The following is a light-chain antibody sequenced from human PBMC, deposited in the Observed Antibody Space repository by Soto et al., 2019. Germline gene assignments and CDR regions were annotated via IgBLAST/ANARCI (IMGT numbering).Light chain of an antibody. V-gene: IGKV3-11*01. J-gene: IGKJ5*01. CDR2: VTS. CDR3: QQRNSWPPIT. CDR1: QTLSNR. Sequence: EIVLTQSPATLSSFPGERVTLSCRASQTLSNRLAWYQHKPGQAPRLLIYVTSNRATGIPARFSGSGSGTDYTLTISSLEPEDFALYYCQQRNSWPPITFGQGTRLEIK.